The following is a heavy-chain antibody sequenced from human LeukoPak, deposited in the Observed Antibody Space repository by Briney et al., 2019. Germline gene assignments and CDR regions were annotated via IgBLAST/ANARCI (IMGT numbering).Heavy chain of an antibody. CDR1: GGTFSSYA. Sequence: SVKVSCKASGGTFSSYAISWVRQAPGQGLEWMGRIIHIFGTANYAHKFQGRVTITTDESTSTAYMELSSLRSEDTAVYYCTRTVLDCKNGVCYDYWGQGTLVTVSS. D-gene: IGHD2-8*01. V-gene: IGHV1-69*05. J-gene: IGHJ4*02. CDR3: TRTVLDCKNGVCYDY. CDR2: IIHIFGTA.